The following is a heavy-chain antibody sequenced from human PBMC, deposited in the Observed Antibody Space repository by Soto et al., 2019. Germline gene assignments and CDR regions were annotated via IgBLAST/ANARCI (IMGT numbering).Heavy chain of an antibody. CDR2: ISWDGGST. CDR1: GFTFDDYA. CDR3: AKDILIIAVAGTGGMDV. Sequence: EVQLVESGGVVVQPGGSLILSCAASGFTFDDYAMHWVRQAPGKGLEWVSLISWDGGSTYYADSVKGRFTISRDNSKNSLYLQMNSLRAEDTALYYCAKDILIIAVAGTGGMDVWGQGTTVTVSS. D-gene: IGHD6-19*01. V-gene: IGHV3-43D*04. J-gene: IGHJ6*02.